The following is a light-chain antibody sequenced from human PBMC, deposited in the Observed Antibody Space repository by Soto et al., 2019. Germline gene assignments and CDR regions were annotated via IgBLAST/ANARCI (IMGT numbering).Light chain of an antibody. V-gene: IGKV3-20*01. Sequence: EIVLTQSPGTLSLSPGERATLSCRASQSVTSGYLGWYQQKPGQAPGLLIYGASSRATGISDRFSGSGSGTDFTLTISRLEPEDFAVYYCQQYATSPPMYTFGQGTKVEIK. CDR2: GAS. CDR1: QSVTSGY. CDR3: QQYATSPPMYT. J-gene: IGKJ2*01.